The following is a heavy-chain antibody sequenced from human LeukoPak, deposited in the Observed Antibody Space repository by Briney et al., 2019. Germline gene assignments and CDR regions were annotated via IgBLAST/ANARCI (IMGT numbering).Heavy chain of an antibody. CDR3: ARIKFLIAARPIRHGMDV. CDR1: GGSVSSYY. Sequence: PSETLSLTCTVSGGSVSSYYWSWIRQPPGKGLEWIGYIYYSGTTNYNPSLKSRVTISVDTSKNQFSLKLSSVTAADTAVYYCARIKFLIAARPIRHGMDVWGQGTTVTVSS. V-gene: IGHV4-59*02. CDR2: IYYSGTT. D-gene: IGHD6-6*01. J-gene: IGHJ6*02.